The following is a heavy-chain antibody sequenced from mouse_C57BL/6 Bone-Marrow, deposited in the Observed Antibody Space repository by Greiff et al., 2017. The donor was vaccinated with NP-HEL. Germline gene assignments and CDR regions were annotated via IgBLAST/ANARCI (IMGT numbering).Heavy chain of an antibody. CDR2: IYPRSGNT. V-gene: IGHV1-81*01. J-gene: IGHJ4*01. Sequence: ESGAELARPGASVKLSCKASGYTFTSYGISWVKQRTGQGLEWIGEIYPRSGNTYYNEKFKGKATLTADKSSSTAYMELRSLTSEDSAVYFCARGVYYYGSSSMDYWGQGTSVTVSS. D-gene: IGHD1-1*01. CDR1: GYTFTSYG. CDR3: ARGVYYYGSSSMDY.